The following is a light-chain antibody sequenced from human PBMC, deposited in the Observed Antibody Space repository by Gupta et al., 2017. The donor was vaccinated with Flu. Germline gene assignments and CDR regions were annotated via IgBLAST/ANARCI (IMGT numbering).Light chain of an antibody. CDR3: CSYAGSYTFV. CDR1: SSDVGDYNY. Sequence: SVTISCTGTSSDVGDYNYVSWYQHHPGKAPKLMIYEVSKRPSGVPDRFSGSKSGNTASLTISGLQAEDEADYYCCSYAGSYTFVLGSGTKVTVL. J-gene: IGLJ1*01. CDR2: EVS. V-gene: IGLV2-11*01.